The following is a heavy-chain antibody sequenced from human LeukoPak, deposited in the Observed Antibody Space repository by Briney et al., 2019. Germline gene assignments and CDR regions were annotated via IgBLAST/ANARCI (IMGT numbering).Heavy chain of an antibody. D-gene: IGHD3-22*01. CDR1: GYTFTSYY. CDR2: INPNSGGT. J-gene: IGHJ4*02. CDR3: ASLRYYYDSSGHDY. V-gene: IGHV1-2*02. Sequence: WASVKVSCKASGYTFTSYYMHWVRQAPGQGLEWMGWINPNSGGTNYAQKFQGRVTMTRDTSISTAYMELSRLRSDDTAVYYCASLRYYYDSSGHDYWGQGTLVTVSS.